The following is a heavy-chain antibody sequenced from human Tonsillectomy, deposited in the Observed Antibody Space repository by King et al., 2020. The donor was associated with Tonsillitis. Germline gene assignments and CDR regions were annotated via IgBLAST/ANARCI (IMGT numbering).Heavy chain of an antibody. D-gene: IGHD2-15*01. CDR2: KKQDGSEK. CDR1: GFTFSSYW. Sequence: QLVQSGGGLVQPGGSLRLSCAASGFTFSSYWMRWVRQAPGKGLEWVANKKQDGSEKYYVDSVKGRFTISRDNAKNSLYLQMNSLRAEDTAVYYCASDGSWGLPFDIWGQGTMVTVSS. J-gene: IGHJ3*02. V-gene: IGHV3-7*03. CDR3: ASDGSWGLPFDI.